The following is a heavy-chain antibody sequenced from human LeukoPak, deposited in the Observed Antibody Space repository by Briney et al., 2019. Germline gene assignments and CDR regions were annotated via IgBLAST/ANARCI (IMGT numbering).Heavy chain of an antibody. CDR1: GRSFSGYY. J-gene: IGHJ1*01. CDR2: INHSGST. Sequence: SDTVSLTCAVYGRSFSGYYWLWLRQPPGKGLECIGQINHSGSTNYNPSHKSRVTISVDTSKNQFSLKLSSVTAADTAVYYCASPGVPPATDSSFQHGGQGTLVTVSS. CDR3: ASPGVPPATDSSFQH. D-gene: IGHD2-15*01. V-gene: IGHV4-34*01.